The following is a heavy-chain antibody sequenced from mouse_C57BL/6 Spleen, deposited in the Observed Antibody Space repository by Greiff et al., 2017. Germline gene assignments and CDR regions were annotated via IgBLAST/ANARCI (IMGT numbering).Heavy chain of an antibody. CDR1: GYTFTSYW. CDR3: ARRYYGSSYDYAMDY. J-gene: IGHJ4*01. V-gene: IGHV1-69*01. CDR2: IDPSDSYT. D-gene: IGHD1-1*01. Sequence: VQLQQPGAELVMPGASVKLSCKASGYTFTSYWMHWVKQRPGQGLEWIGEIDPSDSYTNYNQKFTGKSTLTVDKSSSTAYMQLSSLTSEDAAVYYCARRYYGSSYDYAMDYWGQGTSVTVAS.